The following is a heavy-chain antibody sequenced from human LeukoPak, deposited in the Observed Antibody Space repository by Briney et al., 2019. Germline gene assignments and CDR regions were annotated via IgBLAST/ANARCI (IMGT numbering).Heavy chain of an antibody. Sequence: SETLSLTCAVSGGSISSSNWWSWVRQPPGKGLEWIGEIYHSGSTNYNPSLKSRVTISVDKSKNQFSLKLSSVTAADTAVYYCARGWGVVPAARTDAFDIWGQGTMVTVSS. CDR3: ARGWGVVPAARTDAFDI. V-gene: IGHV4-4*02. CDR1: GGSISSSNW. CDR2: IYHSGST. D-gene: IGHD2-2*01. J-gene: IGHJ3*02.